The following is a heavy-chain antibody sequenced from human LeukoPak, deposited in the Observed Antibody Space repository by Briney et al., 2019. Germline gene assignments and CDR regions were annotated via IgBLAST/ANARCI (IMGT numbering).Heavy chain of an antibody. Sequence: SGTLSLTCAVSGVSISSSEWWIWVRQPPGQGLEWIGEIHHDGRTRYNPSLKSRVTMSMDYSKNQFSLSVTSVTAADTAIYYCGKTDIYFNPIDYWGPGSLVTVPS. V-gene: IGHV4-4*02. J-gene: IGHJ4*02. D-gene: IGHD3-9*01. CDR3: GKTDIYFNPIDY. CDR2: IHHDGRT. CDR1: GVSISSSEW.